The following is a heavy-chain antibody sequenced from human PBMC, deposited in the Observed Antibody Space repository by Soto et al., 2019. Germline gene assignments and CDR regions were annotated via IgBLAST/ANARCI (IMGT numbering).Heavy chain of an antibody. CDR1: GFSFSSYG. V-gene: IGHV3-30*18. Sequence: QVQLVESGGGVVQPGRSLRLSCAASGFSFSSYGMHWVRQAPGKGLEWVAVISYDGSFKYYLDSVKGRFTFSRDNSKNTLYLQMNSLRPEDTAVYYCAKEREYYFGSATYYDDFKAFDVWGQGTMVTVSS. D-gene: IGHD3-10*01. CDR2: ISYDGSFK. J-gene: IGHJ3*01. CDR3: AKEREYYFGSATYYDDFKAFDV.